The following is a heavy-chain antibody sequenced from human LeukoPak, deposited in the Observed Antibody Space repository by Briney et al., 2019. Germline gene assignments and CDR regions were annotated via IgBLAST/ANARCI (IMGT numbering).Heavy chain of an antibody. J-gene: IGHJ4*02. CDR1: GGSISNYY. D-gene: IGHD3-16*02. V-gene: IGHV4-59*01. CDR2: IYYSGST. CDR3: ARGGGPFYFDYVWGSYRPFDY. Sequence: PSETLSLTCTVSGGSISNYYWSWIRQPPGKGLEWIGYIYYSGSTNYNPSLKSRVTISVDTSKKQSSLRLSSVTAADTAVYYCARGGGPFYFDYVWGSYRPFDYWGQGTLVTVSS.